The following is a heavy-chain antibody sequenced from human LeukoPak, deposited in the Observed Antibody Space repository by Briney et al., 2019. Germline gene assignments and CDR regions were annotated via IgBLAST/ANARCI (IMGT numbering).Heavy chain of an antibody. V-gene: IGHV5-51*01. CDR2: IYPGDSDT. Sequence: PGESLKISLKGSGYSFTSYWIGWVRKRPWKSLEWIGIIYPGDSDTRYSPSFQGQVTISADKSISTAYMQWSSLTAYDTAIYYCARSYSSSWYDAFDIWGHGTMVTVSS. CDR3: ARSYSSSWYDAFDI. D-gene: IGHD6-13*01. J-gene: IGHJ3*02. CDR1: GYSFTSYW.